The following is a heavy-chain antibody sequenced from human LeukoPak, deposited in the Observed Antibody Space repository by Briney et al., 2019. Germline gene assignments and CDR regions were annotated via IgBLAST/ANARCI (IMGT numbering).Heavy chain of an antibody. CDR1: GGSISSGGYY. CDR2: ICHSGST. Sequence: SQTLSLTCTVSGGSISSGGYYWSWLRQPPGKGLEWIGYICHSGSTYYNPSLKSRVTISVDRSKNQFSLKLSSVTAADTAVYYCARDRYSSSASDWGQGTLVTVSS. D-gene: IGHD6-6*01. J-gene: IGHJ4*02. CDR3: ARDRYSSSASD. V-gene: IGHV4-30-2*01.